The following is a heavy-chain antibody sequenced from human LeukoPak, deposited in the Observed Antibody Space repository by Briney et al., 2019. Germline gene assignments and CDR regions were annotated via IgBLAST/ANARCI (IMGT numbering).Heavy chain of an antibody. V-gene: IGHV4-39*01. Sequence: SETLSLTCTVSGGSISSSSYYWGWICQPPGKGLEWIGSIYYSGSTYYNPSLKSRVTISVDTSKNQFSLKLSSVTAADTAVYYCARRPGEHFDYWGQGTLVTVSS. J-gene: IGHJ4*02. CDR1: GGSISSSSYY. D-gene: IGHD7-27*01. CDR2: IYYSGST. CDR3: ARRPGEHFDY.